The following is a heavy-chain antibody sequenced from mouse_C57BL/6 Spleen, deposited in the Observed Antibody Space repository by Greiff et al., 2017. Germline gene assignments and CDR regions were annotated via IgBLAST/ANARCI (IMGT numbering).Heavy chain of an antibody. V-gene: IGHV8-8*01. CDR3: ARTDEGTAVVAEYAMDY. J-gene: IGHJ4*01. CDR2: LWWGADT. CDR1: GFSLSTFGMG. D-gene: IGHD1-1*01. Sequence: QVTLKESGPGILQPSQTLSLTCSFSGFSLSTFGMGVGWLRPPSGMGLEWLVHLWWGADTYYNPVLKSRLPISKDTSKNQVILKIANVDTADTATYYCARTDEGTAVVAEYAMDYWGQGTSVTVSS.